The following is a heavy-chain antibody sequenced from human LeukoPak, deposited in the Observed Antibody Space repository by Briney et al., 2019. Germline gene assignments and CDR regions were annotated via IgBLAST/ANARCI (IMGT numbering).Heavy chain of an antibody. CDR2: ISSRGTST. CDR1: GFTFSSCE. Sequence: GGSLRLSCAASGFTFSSCEMNWVRQAPGKGLEWVSYISSRGTSTYYADSVTGRFTISRDDAKNSLYLHMNSLRVEDTAVYYCARLYSSSSGLRASDYWGQGTLVTVSS. J-gene: IGHJ4*02. V-gene: IGHV3-48*03. CDR3: ARLYSSSSGLRASDY. D-gene: IGHD6-6*01.